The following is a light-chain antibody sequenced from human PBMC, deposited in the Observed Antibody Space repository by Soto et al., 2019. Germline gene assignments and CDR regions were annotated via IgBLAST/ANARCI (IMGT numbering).Light chain of an antibody. Sequence: DIQMTQSPSTLPASVGDRVSITCLASHNISSWLAWYQQKPGKAPKLLIYAASNLQSGVPSRFSGRGSGTDFTLTVESLQPEDFATYYCQQGYSNPWTFGQGTKVDIK. CDR3: QQGYSNPWT. CDR1: HNISSW. CDR2: AAS. J-gene: IGKJ1*01. V-gene: IGKV1-5*01.